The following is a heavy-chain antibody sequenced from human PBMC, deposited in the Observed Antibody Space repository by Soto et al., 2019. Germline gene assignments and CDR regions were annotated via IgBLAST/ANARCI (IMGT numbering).Heavy chain of an antibody. D-gene: IGHD5-18*01. J-gene: IGHJ4*02. V-gene: IGHV3-33*01. CDR2: IWYDGSNK. CDR1: GFTFSSYG. Sequence: QVQLLESGGGVVQPGRSLRLSCAASGFTFSSYGMHWVRQAPGKGLEWVAVIWYDGSNKYYADSVKGRFTISRDNSKNTLYLQMDSLRAEDTAVYYCARDDSYGPGCFDYWGQGTLVTVSS. CDR3: ARDDSYGPGCFDY.